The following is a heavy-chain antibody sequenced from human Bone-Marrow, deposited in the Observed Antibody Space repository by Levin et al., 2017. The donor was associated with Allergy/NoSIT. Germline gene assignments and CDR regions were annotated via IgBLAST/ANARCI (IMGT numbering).Heavy chain of an antibody. Sequence: ASVKVSCKTSGYTFTNSYIHWIRQAPGQGLEWLGIVNPSGGGTTYAQNFQGRITMTRDTSTSAVYMELRTLRPDDTAVYFCARDDWLDIWGQGTLVTVSS. CDR3: ARDDWLDI. CDR1: GYTFTNSY. CDR2: VNPSGGGT. J-gene: IGHJ5*02. V-gene: IGHV1-46*01.